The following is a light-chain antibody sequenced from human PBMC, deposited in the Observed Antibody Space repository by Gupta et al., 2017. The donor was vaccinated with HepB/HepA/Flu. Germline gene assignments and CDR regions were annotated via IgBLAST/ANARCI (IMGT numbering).Light chain of an antibody. CDR1: SSNIGSNF. CDR2: RNN. CDR3: AGWDDSLRGWV. Sequence: QSVLTQPPSATATPGQRVTISGSGSSSNIGSNFVFWYQQLPGTAPKLLIYRNNQRPSGVPDRFSGSKSASSASLVISGLRSDDEADYYCAGWDDSLRGWVFGGGTKLTVL. J-gene: IGLJ3*02. V-gene: IGLV1-47*01.